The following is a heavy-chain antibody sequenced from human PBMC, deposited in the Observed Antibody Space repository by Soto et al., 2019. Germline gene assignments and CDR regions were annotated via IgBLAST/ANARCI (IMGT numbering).Heavy chain of an antibody. CDR1: GFTFSNAW. CDR2: IKSKTDGGTT. Sequence: EVQLVESGGGLVKPGGSLRLSCAASGFTFSNAWMNWVRQAPGKGLEWVGRIKSKTDGGTTDYAAPVKGSFTISRDDSKNTLDLQMNSLKNDDTAVYYCPTEHYDFWGGFHWFDPWGPGTLVTVSS. V-gene: IGHV3-15*07. D-gene: IGHD3-3*01. J-gene: IGHJ5*02. CDR3: PTEHYDFWGGFHWFDP.